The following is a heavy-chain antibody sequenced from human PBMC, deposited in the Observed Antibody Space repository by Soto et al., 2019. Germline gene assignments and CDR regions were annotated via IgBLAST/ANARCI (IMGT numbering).Heavy chain of an antibody. Sequence: GGSLRLSCAASGLEVSYNYMNWVRQAPGKGLEWVSVLYNSETTYYAESVKGRFTISRDTVKNTVYLEMNNLRVDDTAVYYCARDKTQGAGWFDPWGRGTLVTVSS. V-gene: IGHV3-53*01. J-gene: IGHJ5*02. CDR3: ARDKTQGAGWFDP. CDR1: GLEVSYNY. CDR2: LYNSETT.